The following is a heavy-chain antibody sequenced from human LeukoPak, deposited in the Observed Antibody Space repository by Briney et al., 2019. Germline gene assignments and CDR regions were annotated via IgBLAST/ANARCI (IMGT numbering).Heavy chain of an antibody. CDR2: IYYSGST. V-gene: IGHV4-30-4*01. D-gene: IGHD5-18*01. CDR1: GGSISSGDYY. J-gene: IGHJ3*02. CDR3: ARFGVDTEAFDI. Sequence: PSQTLSLTCTVSGGSISSGDYYWSWIRQPPGTGLEWIGYIYYSGSTYYNPSLKSRVTISVDTSKNQFSLKLSSVTAADTVVYYCARFGVDTEAFDIWGQGTMVTVSS.